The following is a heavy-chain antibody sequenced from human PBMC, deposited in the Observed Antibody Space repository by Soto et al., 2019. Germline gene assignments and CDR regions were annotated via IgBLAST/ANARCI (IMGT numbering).Heavy chain of an antibody. CDR1: GYKFKEFW. J-gene: IGHJ4*02. Sequence: PGESLKISCQSPGYKFKEFWIPWVRQMPGQGLEWRGNIYPADSDTRYIPSFEGQVTNSVDKSSNTAYLQWITVQASDTGLYFCARRGGARDRYGDALTHNDGLDYWGQGTQVTVSS. V-gene: IGHV5-51*01. CDR2: IYPADSDT. CDR3: ARRGGARDRYGDALTHNDGLDY. D-gene: IGHD2-21*01.